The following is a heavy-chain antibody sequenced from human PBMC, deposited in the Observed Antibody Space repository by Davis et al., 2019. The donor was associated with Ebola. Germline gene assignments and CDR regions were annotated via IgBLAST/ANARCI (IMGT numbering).Heavy chain of an antibody. Sequence: GESLKISCKGSVYSFTSYWIGWVRQVSGKGPEWMGIIYPGDSDTRYSPSFQGQVTISADKSISTAYLQWSSLKASDTAMYYCARRGYYYDSSGYYSGAFDIWGQGTMVTVPS. V-gene: IGHV5-51*01. CDR2: IYPGDSDT. J-gene: IGHJ3*02. CDR1: VYSFTSYW. CDR3: ARRGYYYDSSGYYSGAFDI. D-gene: IGHD3-22*01.